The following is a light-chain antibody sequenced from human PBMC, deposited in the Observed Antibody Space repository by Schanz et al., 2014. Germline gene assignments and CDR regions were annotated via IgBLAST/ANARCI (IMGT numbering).Light chain of an antibody. V-gene: IGLV2-8*01. Sequence: QSALTQPPSASGSPGQSVTISCTGTSSDVGGYKYVSWYQQHPGKAPKLMIFDVNQRPSGVPDRFSGSKSGNTASLTVSGLQAEDEADYYCSSYGGNLGVFGTGTKVTVL. CDR1: SSDVGGYKY. CDR3: SSYGGNLGV. CDR2: DVN. J-gene: IGLJ1*01.